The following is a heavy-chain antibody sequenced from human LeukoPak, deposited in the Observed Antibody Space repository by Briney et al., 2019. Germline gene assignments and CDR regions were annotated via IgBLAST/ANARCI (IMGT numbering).Heavy chain of an antibody. CDR2: ISNNGGYT. Sequence: GGSLRLSCAASGFTSSSSAMSWVRQAPGKGLEWVSAISNNGGYTYYADSVQGRFTISRDNSKSTLCLQMNSLRAEDTAVYYCAKQLGYCSDGSCYFPYWGQGTRVTVSS. CDR3: AKQLGYCSDGSCYFPY. D-gene: IGHD2-15*01. CDR1: GFTSSSSA. V-gene: IGHV3-23*01. J-gene: IGHJ4*02.